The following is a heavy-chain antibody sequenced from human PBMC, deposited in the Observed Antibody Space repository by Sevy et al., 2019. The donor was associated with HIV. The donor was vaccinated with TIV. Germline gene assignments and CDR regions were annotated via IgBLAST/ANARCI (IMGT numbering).Heavy chain of an antibody. Sequence: GGYLRLSCTASGFTFSDYWMSWVRQAPGKGLEWVANIKQDGSDKQYVDSVKGRFTISRDNAKNSLYLQMNSLRAGDMAVYYCARGVTTVTPFDYWGQGTLVTVSS. J-gene: IGHJ4*02. CDR3: ARGVTTVTPFDY. CDR1: GFTFSDYW. D-gene: IGHD4-17*01. CDR2: IKQDGSDK. V-gene: IGHV3-7*01.